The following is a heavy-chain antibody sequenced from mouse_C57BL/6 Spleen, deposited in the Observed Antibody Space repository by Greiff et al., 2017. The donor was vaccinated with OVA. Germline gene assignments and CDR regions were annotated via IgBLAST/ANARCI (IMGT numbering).Heavy chain of an antibody. CDR1: GYTFTSYW. CDR2: IYPSDSET. V-gene: IGHV1-61*01. Sequence: QVHVKQPGAELVRPGSSVKLSCKASGYTFTSYWMDWVKQRPGQGLEWIGNIYPSDSETHYNQKFKDKATLTVDKSSSTAYMQLSSLTSEDSAVYYCARSPAYWGQGTLVTVSA. J-gene: IGHJ3*01. CDR3: ARSPAY.